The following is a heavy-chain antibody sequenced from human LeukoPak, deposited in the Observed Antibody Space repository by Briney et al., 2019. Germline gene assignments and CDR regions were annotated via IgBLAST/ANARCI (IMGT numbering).Heavy chain of an antibody. V-gene: IGHV4-39*07. CDR1: GGSISSSSYS. D-gene: IGHD5-18*01. Sequence: SETLSLTRTVSGGSISSSSYSWGWIRQPPGKGREWIGNIYYTGSTYYNPSLKSRVTISVDKSKNQFSLKLSSVTAADTAVYYCARDHTAMAKGYYYYMDVWGKGTTVTVSS. CDR3: ARDHTAMAKGYYYYMDV. CDR2: IYYTGST. J-gene: IGHJ6*03.